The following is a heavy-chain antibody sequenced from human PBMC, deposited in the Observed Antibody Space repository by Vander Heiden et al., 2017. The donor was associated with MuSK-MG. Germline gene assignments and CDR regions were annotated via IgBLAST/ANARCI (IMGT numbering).Heavy chain of an antibody. CDR3: AREFAAAGTKGGFDY. Sequence: QVQLVASGGGVVPPGGSLSLSCAAPGLPFSGYGMHWVRQAPGKGLEWVAVIWYDGSNKYYADSVKGRFTISRDNSKNTLYLQMNSLRAEDTAVYYCAREFAAAGTKGGFDYWGQGTLVTVSS. V-gene: IGHV3-33*01. CDR1: GLPFSGYG. D-gene: IGHD6-13*01. CDR2: IWYDGSNK. J-gene: IGHJ4*02.